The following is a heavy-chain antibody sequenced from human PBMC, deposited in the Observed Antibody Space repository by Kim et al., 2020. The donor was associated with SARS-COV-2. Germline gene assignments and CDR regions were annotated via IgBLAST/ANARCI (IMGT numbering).Heavy chain of an antibody. J-gene: IGHJ6*02. D-gene: IGHD6-19*01. V-gene: IGHV1-69*13. CDR1: GGTFSSYA. Sequence: SVKVSCKASGGTFSSYAISWVRQAPGQGLEWMGGIIPIFGTANYAQKFQGRVTITADESTSTAYMELSSLRSEDTAVYYCARGGGSGWVTTEAYGMDVWGQGTTVTVSS. CDR3: ARGGGSGWVTTEAYGMDV. CDR2: IIPIFGTA.